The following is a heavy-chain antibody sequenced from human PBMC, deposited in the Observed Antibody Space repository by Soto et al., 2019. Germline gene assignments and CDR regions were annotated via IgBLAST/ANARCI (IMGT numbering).Heavy chain of an antibody. Sequence: GESLKISCKGSGYSFTSYWIGWVRQMPGKGLEWMGIIYPGDSDTRYSPSFQGQVTISADKSISTAYLQWSSLKASDTAMYYCLSPRNWGPYCGGDCYYGDAFDIWGQGTMVTVSS. CDR1: GYSFTSYW. J-gene: IGHJ3*02. D-gene: IGHD2-21*02. V-gene: IGHV5-51*01. CDR3: LSPRNWGPYCGGDCYYGDAFDI. CDR2: IYPGDSDT.